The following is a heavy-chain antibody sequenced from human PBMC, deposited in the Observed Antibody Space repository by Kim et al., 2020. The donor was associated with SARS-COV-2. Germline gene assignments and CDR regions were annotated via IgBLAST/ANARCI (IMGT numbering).Heavy chain of an antibody. D-gene: IGHD4-17*01. CDR3: AREGGYGANSGGFDY. Sequence: GVSLRLSCAASGFTFSSDGMHWVRQAPGKGLEWVAVIWYDGSNKYYADSVKGRLTISRDNSKNTLYLQMNSLRAEDTAVYYCAREGGYGANSGGFDYWGQGTLVTVSS. V-gene: IGHV3-33*01. CDR2: IWYDGSNK. CDR1: GFTFSSDG. J-gene: IGHJ4*02.